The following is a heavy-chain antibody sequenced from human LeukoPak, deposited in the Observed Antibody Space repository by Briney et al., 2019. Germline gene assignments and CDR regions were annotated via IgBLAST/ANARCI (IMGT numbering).Heavy chain of an antibody. CDR3: AKQWRGTGDAFDI. CDR1: GFTFSNYA. CDR2: ISGSGGST. D-gene: IGHD3/OR15-3a*01. V-gene: IGHV3-23*01. Sequence: GGSLRLSCAASGFTFSNYAMNWVRQAPGRGLEWVSSISGSGGSTYYADSVKGRFTISRDNSKNTLYLQINSLRAEDTAVYYCAKQWRGTGDAFDIWGQGTMVTVSS. J-gene: IGHJ3*02.